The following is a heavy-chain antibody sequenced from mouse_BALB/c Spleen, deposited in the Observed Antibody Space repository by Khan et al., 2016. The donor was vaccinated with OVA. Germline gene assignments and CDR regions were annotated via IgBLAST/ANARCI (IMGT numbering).Heavy chain of an antibody. Sequence: EVQLQESGPGLVKPSQSLSLTCTVTGYSITTDYAWNWLRQFPGNKLEWMGYISYSGNTQYNPSLKSRISITRDTSKNQFFLQLKSVTTEDTARYYCARVYGGDFDYWGQGTTLTVSS. D-gene: IGHD1-1*01. CDR3: ARVYGGDFDY. J-gene: IGHJ2*01. CDR1: GYSITTDYA. CDR2: ISYSGNT. V-gene: IGHV3-2*02.